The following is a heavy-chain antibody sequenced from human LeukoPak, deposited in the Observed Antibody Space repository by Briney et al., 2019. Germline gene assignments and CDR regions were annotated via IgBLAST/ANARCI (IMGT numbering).Heavy chain of an antibody. Sequence: GGSLRLSCTVSGFTVSSNSMSWVRQAPGKGLEWVSFIYSSVTHYSDSVKGRFTISRDNSKNTLYLQMNSLRAEDTAVYYCARDVLHRIHYDSSAYYPGSSYWGQGTLVTVSS. CDR1: GFTVSSNS. CDR3: ARDVLHRIHYDSSAYYPGSSY. D-gene: IGHD3-22*01. J-gene: IGHJ4*02. V-gene: IGHV3-53*01. CDR2: IYSSVT.